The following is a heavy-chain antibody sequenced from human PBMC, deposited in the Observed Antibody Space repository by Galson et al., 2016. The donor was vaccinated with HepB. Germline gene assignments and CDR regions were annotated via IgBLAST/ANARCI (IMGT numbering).Heavy chain of an antibody. CDR2: INVNGETT. D-gene: IGHD1-26*01. V-gene: IGHV3-23*01. J-gene: IGHJ4*02. CDR3: AGGTAWHHFNF. CDR1: GFSISSYA. Sequence: SLRLSCAASGFSISSYAMRWVRQAPGKGLEWVSSINVNGETTYYADSVKGRFTISRDNSKNTLYLQMSSLRVEDAAIYFCAGGTAWHHFNFWGQGSVVIVSS.